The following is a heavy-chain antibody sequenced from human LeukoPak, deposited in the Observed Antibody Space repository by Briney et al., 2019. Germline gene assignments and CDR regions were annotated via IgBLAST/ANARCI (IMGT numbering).Heavy chain of an antibody. V-gene: IGHV5-51*01. CDR2: IYPGDSDT. Sequence: GESLKISCKGSGYSFTSYWIGWVRQMPGKGLEWMGIIYPGDSDTRFSPSFQGQVTISADKSISTAYLQWSSLKASDTAMYYCARHKWELLRTDAFDIWGQGTMVTVSS. D-gene: IGHD1-26*01. CDR1: GYSFTSYW. CDR3: ARHKWELLRTDAFDI. J-gene: IGHJ3*02.